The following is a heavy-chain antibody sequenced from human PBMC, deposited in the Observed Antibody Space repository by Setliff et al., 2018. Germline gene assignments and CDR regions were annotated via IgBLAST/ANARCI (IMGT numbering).Heavy chain of an antibody. CDR2: INYHGSIFHDGTTHST. V-gene: IGHV4-39*07. D-gene: IGHD3-3*01. CDR1: GGSISNGTFY. J-gene: IGHJ2*01. Sequence: SETLSLTCTVSGGSISNGTFYWGWIRQPPGKGLEWIGSINYHGSIFHDGTTHSTYYNPSLKSRVTISIDTSKSQFSLKLSSVTAADMALYYCARNPDFLQYSFDLWGRGTLVTSPQ. CDR3: ARNPDFLQYSFDL.